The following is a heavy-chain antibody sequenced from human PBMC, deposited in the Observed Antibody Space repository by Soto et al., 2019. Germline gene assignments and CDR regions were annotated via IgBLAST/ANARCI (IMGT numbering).Heavy chain of an antibody. D-gene: IGHD3-16*01. V-gene: IGHV1-2*02. CDR3: ARARWGAYGMDV. CDR2: INPNSGGT. J-gene: IGHJ6*02. CDR1: GYTFTGYY. Sequence: ASVNVSCKASGYTFTGYYMHWVRQAPGQGLEWMGWINPNSGGTNYAQKFQGRVTMTRDTSISTAYMELSRLRSDDTAVYYCARARWGAYGMDVWGQGTTVTVSS.